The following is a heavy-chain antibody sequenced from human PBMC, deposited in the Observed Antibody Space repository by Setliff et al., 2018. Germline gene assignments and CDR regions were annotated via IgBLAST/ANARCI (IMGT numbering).Heavy chain of an antibody. CDR1: GGSISSSSYY. Sequence: SETLSLTCTVSGGSISSSSYYWGWIRQPPGKGLEWIGSIYYSGSTYYNPSLKSRVTISVDTSKNQFSLKLSSVTAADTAVYYCAGLGRPMVRGGDYWGQGTLVTVSS. J-gene: IGHJ4*02. V-gene: IGHV4-39*01. CDR2: IYYSGST. D-gene: IGHD3-10*01. CDR3: AGLGRPMVRGGDY.